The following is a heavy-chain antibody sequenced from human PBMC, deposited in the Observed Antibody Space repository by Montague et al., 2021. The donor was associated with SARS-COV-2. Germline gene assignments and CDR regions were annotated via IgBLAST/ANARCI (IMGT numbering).Heavy chain of an antibody. CDR3: ARFLRRVVPAATGHWEKNYYYHYRDV. CDR2: INNSGST. D-gene: IGHD2-2*01. J-gene: IGHJ6*03. Sequence: SETLSLTCAVYGGSFSDYSWSWIRQPPGKGLEWIWEINNSGSTNYNPSLKSRVTISVDTSKNQFSLKLSSVTAADTAVYSCARFLRRVVPAATGHWEKNYYYHYRDVWGKETTVTVSS. V-gene: IGHV4-34*01. CDR1: GGSFSDYS.